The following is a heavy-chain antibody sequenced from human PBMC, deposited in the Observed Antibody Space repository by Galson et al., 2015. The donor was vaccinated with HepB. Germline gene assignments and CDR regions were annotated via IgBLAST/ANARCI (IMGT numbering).Heavy chain of an antibody. D-gene: IGHD1-26*01. Sequence: ETLSLTCTVSGYSISSGYYWGWIRQPPGKGLEWIGSINHSGSAYFNPSLKSRITISVDTSKNQFSLKLGSVTAADAAVFFCARVGVREPIHYWGQGTLVTVSS. J-gene: IGHJ4*02. CDR3: ARVGVREPIHY. CDR1: GYSISSGYY. V-gene: IGHV4-38-2*02. CDR2: INHSGSA.